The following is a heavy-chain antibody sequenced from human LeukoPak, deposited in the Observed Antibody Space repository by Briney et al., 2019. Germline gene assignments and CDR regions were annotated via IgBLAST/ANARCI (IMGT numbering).Heavy chain of an antibody. J-gene: IGHJ5*02. Sequence: GGTLRLSCAASGFTFNDYNLNWVRQAPGKGLEWVSSISSSSSYIYYADSVKGRFTISRDNANNSLYLQMNSLRAEDTAIYYCARVNWGWFDPWGQGTLVTVSS. D-gene: IGHD3-16*01. CDR3: ARVNWGWFDP. V-gene: IGHV3-21*01. CDR1: GFTFNDYN. CDR2: ISSSSSYI.